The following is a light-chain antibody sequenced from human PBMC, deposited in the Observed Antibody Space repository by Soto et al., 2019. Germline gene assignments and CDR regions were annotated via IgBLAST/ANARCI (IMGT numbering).Light chain of an antibody. J-gene: IGLJ2*01. CDR2: EGS. CDR3: CSYAGSSTYVV. CDR1: SSDVGSYNL. V-gene: IGLV2-23*01. Sequence: QSVLTQPASVSGSPGQSITISCTGTSSDVGSYNLVSWYQQHPGKAPKLMIYEGSKRPSGASNRLSGSKSGDTASLTISGLQAEDEADYYCCSYAGSSTYVVFGGGTQMTVX.